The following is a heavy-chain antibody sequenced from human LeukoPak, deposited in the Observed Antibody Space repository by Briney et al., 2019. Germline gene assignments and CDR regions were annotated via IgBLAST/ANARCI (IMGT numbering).Heavy chain of an antibody. CDR3: ARPPSRGYSSSFEY. CDR2: IYPDESNI. D-gene: IGHD2-2*03. J-gene: IGHJ4*02. Sequence: GESLKISCKGSGYGFPTYWIAWVRQMPGKGLEWMGIIYPDESNIRYSPSFQGQVTISADKSISTAYLQWSSLKASDTAMYYCARPPSRGYSSSFEYWGQGTLVTVSS. V-gene: IGHV5-51*01. CDR1: GYGFPTYW.